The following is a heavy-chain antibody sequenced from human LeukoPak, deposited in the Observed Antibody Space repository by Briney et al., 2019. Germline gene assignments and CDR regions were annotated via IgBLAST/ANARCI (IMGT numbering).Heavy chain of an antibody. J-gene: IGHJ4*02. Sequence: GESLKISCKGSGYRFTSYWIGWVRQMPGKGLEWMGIIYPGDSDTRYSPSFQGQVTISADKSISTAYLQWSSLKASDTAMYYCARVYCSSTSCYYFDYWGQGTLVTVSS. D-gene: IGHD2-2*01. CDR2: IYPGDSDT. V-gene: IGHV5-51*01. CDR3: ARVYCSSTSCYYFDY. CDR1: GYRFTSYW.